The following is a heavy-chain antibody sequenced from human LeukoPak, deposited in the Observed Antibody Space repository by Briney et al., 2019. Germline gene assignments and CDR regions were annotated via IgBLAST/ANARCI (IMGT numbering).Heavy chain of an antibody. J-gene: IGHJ4*02. D-gene: IGHD3-22*01. V-gene: IGHV2-5*02. Sequence: SGPTLVKPTQTLMLTCSYSGFSLSTNGMAVGWVRQPPGKALEWLALIYWDDDKRYSPSLESSLSIIKDTSKNLVVLVMANVDPVDTATYYCAHSSVDSGYAFEHWGQGTLITVSP. CDR2: IYWDDDK. CDR1: GFSLSTNGMA. CDR3: AHSSVDSGYAFEH.